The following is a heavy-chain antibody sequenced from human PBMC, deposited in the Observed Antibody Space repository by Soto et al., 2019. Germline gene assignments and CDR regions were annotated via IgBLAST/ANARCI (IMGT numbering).Heavy chain of an antibody. CDR3: AIGVDYGDYRNWFDP. V-gene: IGHV1-69*13. D-gene: IGHD4-17*01. CDR1: GGTFSSYT. CDR2: IIPIFGTA. Sequence: SVKVSCKASGGTFSSYTISWVRQAPGQGLEWMGGIIPIFGTANYAQKFQGRVTITADESTSTAYMELSSLRSEDTAVYYCAIGVDYGDYRNWFDPWGQGTLVTVSS. J-gene: IGHJ5*02.